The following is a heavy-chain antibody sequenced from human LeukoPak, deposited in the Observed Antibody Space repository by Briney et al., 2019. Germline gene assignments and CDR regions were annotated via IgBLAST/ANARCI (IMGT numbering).Heavy chain of an antibody. V-gene: IGHV3-21*01. CDR3: AKDYHSSGWYEVPIY. CDR2: ISSSSSYI. Sequence: GGSLRLSCAASGFTFSSYSMNWVRQAPGKGLEWVSSISSSSSYIYYADSVKGRFTISRDNAQNSLYLQMNSLRAEDTAVYYCAKDYHSSGWYEVPIYWGQGTLVTVSS. J-gene: IGHJ4*02. CDR1: GFTFSSYS. D-gene: IGHD6-19*01.